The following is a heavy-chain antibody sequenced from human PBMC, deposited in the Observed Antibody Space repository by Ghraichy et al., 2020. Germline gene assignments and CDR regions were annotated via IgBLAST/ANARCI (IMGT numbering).Heavy chain of an antibody. J-gene: IGHJ4*02. Sequence: SETLSLTCAVYGGSFSGYYWSWIRQPPGKGLEWIGEINHSGSTNYTPSLKSRVTISVDTSKNQFSLQLSSVTAADTAVYYCARGPAVSATIDYWGQGTLVTVSS. V-gene: IGHV4-34*01. CDR2: INHSGST. D-gene: IGHD6-13*01. CDR1: GGSFSGYY. CDR3: ARGPAVSATIDY.